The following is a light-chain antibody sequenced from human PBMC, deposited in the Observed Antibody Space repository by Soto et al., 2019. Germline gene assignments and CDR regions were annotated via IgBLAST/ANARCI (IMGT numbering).Light chain of an antibody. CDR3: LQDYDYPFT. CDR2: DAS. V-gene: IGKV1-5*01. J-gene: IGKJ3*01. CDR1: QSISSW. Sequence: DIQMTPSPSTLSASVVDRVTITCRASQSISSWLAWYQQKPGKAPKLLIYDASSLESGVPSRFSGSGSGADFTLTISSLQPEDFATYYCLQDYDYPFTFGPGNKGDIK.